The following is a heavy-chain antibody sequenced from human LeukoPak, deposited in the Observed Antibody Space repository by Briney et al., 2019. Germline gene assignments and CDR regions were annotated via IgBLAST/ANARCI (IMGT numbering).Heavy chain of an antibody. V-gene: IGHV4-38-2*01. J-gene: IGHJ4*02. D-gene: IGHD5-24*01. CDR3: ARHFPGRDGYKGNFDY. Sequence: SETLSLTCAVSGYSISSGYYWGWIRQPPGKGLEWIGSIYHSGSTYYNASLKSRVTISVDTSKNQFSLKLSSVTAADTAVYYCARHFPGRDGYKGNFDYWGQGTLVTVSS. CDR2: IYHSGST. CDR1: GYSISSGYY.